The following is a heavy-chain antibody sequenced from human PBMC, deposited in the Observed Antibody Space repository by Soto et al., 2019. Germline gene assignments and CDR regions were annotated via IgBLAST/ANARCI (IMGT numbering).Heavy chain of an antibody. D-gene: IGHD6-6*01. J-gene: IGHJ5*02. V-gene: IGHV4-59*11. Sequence: QVQLQESGPGLVKPSETLSLICSVSGGSITSHYWTWIRQPPGKGLEWIGSIFYSGRTNYNPSLQSRVTMSIDRSTNQFSLRLNFLTAADTAVYYCAREDYTTSSGFDPWGQGTLVTVSS. CDR2: IFYSGRT. CDR3: AREDYTTSSGFDP. CDR1: GGSITSHY.